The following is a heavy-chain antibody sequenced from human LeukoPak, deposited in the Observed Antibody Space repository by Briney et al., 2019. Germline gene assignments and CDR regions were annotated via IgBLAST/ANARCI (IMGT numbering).Heavy chain of an antibody. J-gene: IGHJ4*02. CDR3: ARESRDGYNYGDY. V-gene: IGHV3-53*01. D-gene: IGHD5-24*01. Sequence: GGSLRLSCAAPGFTVSSNYMSWVRQAPGKGLEWVSVIYSGGSTYYADSVKGRFTISRDNSKNTLYLQMNSLRAEDTAVYYCARESRDGYNYGDYWGQGTLVTVSS. CDR2: IYSGGST. CDR1: GFTVSSNY.